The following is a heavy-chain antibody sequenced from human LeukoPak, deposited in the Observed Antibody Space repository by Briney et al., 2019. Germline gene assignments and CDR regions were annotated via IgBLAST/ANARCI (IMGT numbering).Heavy chain of an antibody. CDR3: ATTTIRLGY. CDR2: INHSGST. Sequence: SETLSLTCTVYGGSFSGYYWSWIRQPPGKGLEWIGEINHSGSTNYNPSLKSRVTISIDTSKNQFSLKLSSVTAADTAVYYCATTTIRLGYWGQGTLVTVSS. J-gene: IGHJ4*02. V-gene: IGHV4-34*01. D-gene: IGHD1-26*01. CDR1: GGSFSGYY.